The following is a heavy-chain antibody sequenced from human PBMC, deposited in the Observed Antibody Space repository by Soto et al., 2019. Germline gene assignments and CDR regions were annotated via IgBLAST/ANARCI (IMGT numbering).Heavy chain of an antibody. Sequence: GGSLRLSCAASGFTFDNYGMHWVRQAPGKGLEWVAAISYDGSNKYYVASVKGRFTISRDNSRNALYLQMYSLRVEDTAVYYCAKRGSQLHFDYWGQGTLVTVSS. CDR1: GFTFDNYG. CDR2: ISYDGSNK. D-gene: IGHD1-7*01. J-gene: IGHJ4*02. V-gene: IGHV3-30*18. CDR3: AKRGSQLHFDY.